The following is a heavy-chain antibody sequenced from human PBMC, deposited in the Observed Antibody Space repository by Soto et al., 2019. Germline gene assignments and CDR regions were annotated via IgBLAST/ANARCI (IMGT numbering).Heavy chain of an antibody. V-gene: IGHV3-30*18. Sequence: QVQLVESGGGVVQPGTSLRLSCAASGFTFSSYGLHWVRQAPGKGLEWLAVISHDGTSKYYADSVKGRFTISRDNSKHTVYLQMDSLRPEDTAVYFCAKVTDYWGQGILVTVSS. CDR1: GFTFSSYG. CDR2: ISHDGTSK. J-gene: IGHJ4*02. CDR3: AKVTDY.